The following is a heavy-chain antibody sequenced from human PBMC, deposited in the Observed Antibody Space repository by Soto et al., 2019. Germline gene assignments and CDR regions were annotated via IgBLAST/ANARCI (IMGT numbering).Heavy chain of an antibody. CDR1: GYTFNTYT. CDR3: ARDMAGAYKGLDY. CDR2: ITPGTGAT. J-gene: IGHJ4*02. V-gene: IGHV1-3*01. D-gene: IGHD6-19*01. Sequence: ASVKVSCKGLGYTFNTYTLHWVRQAPGQGLEWMGWITPGTGATKYSRKFQGRVSFTRDTSASTANMELSSLGSKDTAVYYCARDMAGAYKGLDYWGQGSLVTVSS.